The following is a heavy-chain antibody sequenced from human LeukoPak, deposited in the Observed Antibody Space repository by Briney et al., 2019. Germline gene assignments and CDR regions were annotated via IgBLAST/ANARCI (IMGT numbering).Heavy chain of an antibody. D-gene: IGHD1-1*01. J-gene: IGHJ4*02. CDR1: GGSISSGSYY. V-gene: IGHV4-61*02. CDR3: ARLRGKIGTTGTTADY. CDR2: IYTSGST. Sequence: SETLSLTCTVSGGSISSGSYYWSWIRQPAGKGLEWIGRIYTSGSTNYNPSLKSRVTISVDTSKNQFSLKLSSVTAADTAVYYCARLRGKIGTTGTTADYWGQGTLVTVSS.